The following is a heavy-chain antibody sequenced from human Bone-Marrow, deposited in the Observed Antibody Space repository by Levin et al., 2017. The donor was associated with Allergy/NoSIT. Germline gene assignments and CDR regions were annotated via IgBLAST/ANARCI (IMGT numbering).Heavy chain of an antibody. D-gene: IGHD3-16*01. CDR1: GFTFSSYW. Sequence: GGSLRLSCAASGFTFSSYWMSWVRQAPGKGLEWVANIKQDGSEKYYVDSVKGRFTISRDNAKNSLYLQMNSLRAEDTAVYYCARAPRAERGYYYYYGMDVWGQGTTVTVSS. V-gene: IGHV3-7*01. CDR3: ARAPRAERGYYYYYGMDV. CDR2: IKQDGSEK. J-gene: IGHJ6*02.